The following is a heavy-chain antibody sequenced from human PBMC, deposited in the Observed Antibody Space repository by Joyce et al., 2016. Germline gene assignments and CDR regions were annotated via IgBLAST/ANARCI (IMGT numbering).Heavy chain of an antibody. V-gene: IGHV4-39*02. CDR1: GCSFSISNSY. J-gene: IGHJ4*02. Sequence: QLQLQESGPGLVKPSETLSLICTVSGCSFSISNSYWAWIHQPPGKGLEWIGTLYYSDSTYYNPSLKSRVTISGDTSKNHFSLRLSSVTAADTAVYFCARRGQTYGDFDYWGQGTLVTVSS. CDR3: ARRGQTYGDFDY. CDR2: LYYSDST. D-gene: IGHD5-18*01.